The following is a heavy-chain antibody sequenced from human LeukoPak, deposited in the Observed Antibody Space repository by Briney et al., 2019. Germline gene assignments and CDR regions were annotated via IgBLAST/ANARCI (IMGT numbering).Heavy chain of an antibody. CDR2: IRYDGSNK. V-gene: IGHV3-30*02. D-gene: IGHD1-26*01. CDR3: AKGYGREASYYYYYMDV. CDR1: GFTFSSYG. J-gene: IGHJ6*03. Sequence: GGSLRLSGAASGFTFSSYGTHWVRQAPGKGLEWVAFIRYDGSNKYYADSVKGRFTISRDNSKNTLYLQMNSLRAEDTAVYYCAKGYGREASYYYYYMDVWGKGTTVTISS.